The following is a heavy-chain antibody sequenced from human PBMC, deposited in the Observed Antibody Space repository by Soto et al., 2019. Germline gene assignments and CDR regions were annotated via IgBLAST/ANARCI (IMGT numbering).Heavy chain of an antibody. J-gene: IGHJ3*02. CDR2: INSDGSST. CDR1: GFTFSSYW. D-gene: IGHD3-3*01. V-gene: IGHV3-74*01. CDR3: AREPSTRSYDFWSGYSDNAFDI. Sequence: GGSLRLSCAASGFTFSSYWMHWVRQAPGKGLVWVSRINSDGSSTSYADSVKGRFTISRDNAKNTLYLQMNSLRAEDTAVYYCAREPSTRSYDFWSGYSDNAFDIWGQGTMVTVSS.